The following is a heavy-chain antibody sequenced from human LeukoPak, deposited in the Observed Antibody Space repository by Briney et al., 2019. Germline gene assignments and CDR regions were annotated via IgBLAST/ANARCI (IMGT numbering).Heavy chain of an antibody. D-gene: IGHD5-12*01. J-gene: IGHJ3*02. CDR3: ARGYSGYDVFDI. V-gene: IGHV4-59*01. CDR2: IYYSGST. Sequence: SETLSLTCTVSGGSISSYYWSWIRQPPGKGLEWVGYIYYSGSTNYNPSLKSRVTISVDTSKNQFSLKLSSVTAADTDVYYCARGYSGYDVFDIWGQGTMVTVSS. CDR1: GGSISSYY.